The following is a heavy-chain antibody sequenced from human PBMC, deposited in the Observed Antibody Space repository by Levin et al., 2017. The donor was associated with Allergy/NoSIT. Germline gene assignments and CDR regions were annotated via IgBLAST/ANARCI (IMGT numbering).Heavy chain of an antibody. CDR2: INSDGSST. V-gene: IGHV3-74*01. CDR3: AGEPRSAFDI. D-gene: IGHD6-13*01. J-gene: IGHJ3*02. CDR1: GFTFSDYW. Sequence: GESLKISCEASGFTFSDYWMHWVRQAPGKGLVWVSRINSDGSSTAYADSVKGRFTISRDNAKNTLYLQMNSLRAGDTAVYYCAGEPRSAFDIWGQGTMVTVSS.